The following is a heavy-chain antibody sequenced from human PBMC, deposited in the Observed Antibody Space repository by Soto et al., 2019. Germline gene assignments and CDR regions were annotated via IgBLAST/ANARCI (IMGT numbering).Heavy chain of an antibody. V-gene: IGHV4-59*08. CDR2: IDNNGGI. CDR3: VRQWFVPLHGLVDV. Sequence: QVQLQESGPGLVKPSETLSLTCTVSSDSSRSYKWSWIRQTPGKGLEWIGYIDNNGGISYTPSLRSRLTITIAIYTSTNQVSLRLSSVTAADTAVYYCVRQWFVPLHGLVDVWGQGTTVTVSS. D-gene: IGHD3-10*01. CDR1: SDSSRSYK. J-gene: IGHJ6*02.